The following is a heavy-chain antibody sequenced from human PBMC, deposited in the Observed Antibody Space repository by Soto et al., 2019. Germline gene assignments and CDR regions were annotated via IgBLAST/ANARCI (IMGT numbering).Heavy chain of an antibody. Sequence: GGSLRLSCAASGFTFSSYGMHWVRQAPGKGLEWVAVISYDGSNKYYADSVKGRFTISRDNSKNTLYLQMNSLRAEDTAVYYCANPSQRNLWSGPKPRDYWGQGTLDTVSS. V-gene: IGHV3-30*18. CDR3: ANPSQRNLWSGPKPRDY. J-gene: IGHJ4*02. CDR1: GFTFSSYG. D-gene: IGHD3-3*01. CDR2: ISYDGSNK.